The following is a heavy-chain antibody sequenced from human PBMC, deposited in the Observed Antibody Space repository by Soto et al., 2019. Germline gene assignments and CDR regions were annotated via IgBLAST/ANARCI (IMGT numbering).Heavy chain of an antibody. V-gene: IGHV1-8*01. D-gene: IGHD6-13*01. Sequence: ASVKVSCKASGYTFTSYDINWVRQATGQGLEWMGWMNPNSGNTGYAQKFQGRVTMTRNTSISTAYMELSSLRSEDTAVYYCARGKREGIAAAGANYYYYYYMDVWGKGTTVTVSS. CDR1: GYTFTSYD. CDR3: ARGKREGIAAAGANYYYYYYMDV. J-gene: IGHJ6*03. CDR2: MNPNSGNT.